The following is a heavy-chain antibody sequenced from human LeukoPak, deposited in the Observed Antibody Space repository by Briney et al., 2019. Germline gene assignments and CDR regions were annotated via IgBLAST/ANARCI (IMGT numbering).Heavy chain of an antibody. J-gene: IGHJ4*02. CDR3: ARGGSYRYGSSDY. Sequence: GEPLKISLQGSGYRLNNYWIGWVRPMPGKGLEWMGIIHPGDSGTRYSPSFQGQGTMSVDESITTAYLQGNSLRASDSAIYYCARGGSYRYGSSDYWGQGTLVTVSS. V-gene: IGHV5-51*01. CDR1: GYRLNNYW. D-gene: IGHD5-18*01. CDR2: IHPGDSGT.